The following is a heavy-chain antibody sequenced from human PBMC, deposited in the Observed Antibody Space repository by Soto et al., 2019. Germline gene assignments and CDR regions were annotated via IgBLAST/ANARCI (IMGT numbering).Heavy chain of an antibody. V-gene: IGHV4-31*03. CDR1: GGSISSGGYY. Sequence: SETLSLTCTVSGGSISSGGYYWSWIRQHPGKGLEWIGYIYYSGSTYYNPSLKSRVTISVDTSKNQFSLKLSSVTAADTAVYYCARILFPVVGGVKNTGSAPWGKGTLVTVS. J-gene: IGHJ5*02. CDR3: ARILFPVVGGVKNTGSAP. CDR2: IYYSGST. D-gene: IGHD3-16*01.